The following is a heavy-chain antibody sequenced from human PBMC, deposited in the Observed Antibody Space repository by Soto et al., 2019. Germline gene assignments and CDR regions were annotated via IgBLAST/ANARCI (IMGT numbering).Heavy chain of an antibody. J-gene: IGHJ4*02. CDR1: GFTFSNYG. CDR2: ISYDGSSK. CDR3: VKGIGNYWALVY. V-gene: IGHV3-30*18. D-gene: IGHD1-26*01. Sequence: QVQLVESGGGVVQPGRSLRLSCAASGFTFSNYGMYWVRQAPGKGLEWVAFISYDGSSKFYADPMKGRHTISRDNSKNTLYLQMNSLRAGDTAGYYCVKGIGNYWALVYWGQGTLVTVSS.